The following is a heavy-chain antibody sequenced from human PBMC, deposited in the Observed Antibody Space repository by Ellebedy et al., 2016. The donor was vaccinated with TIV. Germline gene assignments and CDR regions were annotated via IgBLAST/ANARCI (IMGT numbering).Heavy chain of an antibody. CDR1: GFAFDDYG. V-gene: IGHV3-20*04. D-gene: IGHD4-17*01. CDR2: INWSGSAT. J-gene: IGHJ6*02. CDR3: ARDTADYYYAMDL. Sequence: GESLKISCVGSGFAFDDYGMTWVRQVPGKGLEWVSGINWSGSATGYADAVKGRFTMSRDNAKNSLYLEMNRLRAEDTAVYFCARDTADYYYAMDLWGQGTTVTVSS.